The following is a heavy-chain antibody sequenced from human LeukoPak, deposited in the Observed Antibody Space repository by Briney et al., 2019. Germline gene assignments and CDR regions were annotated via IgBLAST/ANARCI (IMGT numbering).Heavy chain of an antibody. CDR2: IIPIFGTA. D-gene: IGHD2-21*01. Sequence: SVKVSCKASGGTFSSYAISWVRQAPGQGLEWMGGIIPIFGTANYAQKFQGRVTITTDESTSTAYMELSSLRSEDTAVYYCASSIAYCGGDCLYYYYYYMDVWGKGTTVTVSS. CDR3: ASSIAYCGGDCLYYYYYYMDV. J-gene: IGHJ6*03. CDR1: GGTFSSYA. V-gene: IGHV1-69*05.